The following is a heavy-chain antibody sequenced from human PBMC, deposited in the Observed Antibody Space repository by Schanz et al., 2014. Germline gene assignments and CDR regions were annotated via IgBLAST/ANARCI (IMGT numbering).Heavy chain of an antibody. CDR3: ARGRVLES. J-gene: IGHJ5*02. Sequence: QVQLVESGGGVVQPGRSLRLSCAASGFPFSDYFMAWIRQPPGRGLEWVSYIGNGGVTIYYADSVKGRFTISRDNAKNSLYLQMNSLRAEDTAGYYCARGRVLESWGQGTLVTVSS. CDR1: GFPFSDYF. CDR2: IGNGGVTI. D-gene: IGHD1-1*01. V-gene: IGHV3-11*04.